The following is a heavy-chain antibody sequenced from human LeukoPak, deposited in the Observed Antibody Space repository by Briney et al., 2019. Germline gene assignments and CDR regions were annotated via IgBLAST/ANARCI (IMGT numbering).Heavy chain of an antibody. V-gene: IGHV4-30-4*02. D-gene: IGHD6-13*01. CDR3: ARQGFSSRWYYFYD. CDR1: CGSISSGAYY. CDR2: ILYSGNA. J-gene: IGHJ4*02. Sequence: SDTLSHTCTVSCGSISSGAYYWSWIRQHPTEGLEWIGYILYSGNAYYNPSLKSPVTISMDASANQYSLKLTSVPAAGTAVYYCARQGFSSRWYYFYDWSQGTLVTVPS.